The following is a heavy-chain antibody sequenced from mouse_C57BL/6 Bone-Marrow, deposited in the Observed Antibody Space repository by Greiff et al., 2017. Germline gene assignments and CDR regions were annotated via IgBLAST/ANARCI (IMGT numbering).Heavy chain of an antibody. CDR2: IYPGSGST. J-gene: IGHJ3*01. CDR1: GYTFTSYW. V-gene: IGHV1-55*01. Sequence: QVQLKESGAELVKPGASVKMSCKASGYTFTSYWITWVKQRPGQGLEWIGDIYPGSGSTNYNEKFKSKATLTVDTSSSTAYMQLSSLTSEVSAVYYCARYYYGSSAWFAYWGQGTLVTVSA. D-gene: IGHD1-1*01. CDR3: ARYYYGSSAWFAY.